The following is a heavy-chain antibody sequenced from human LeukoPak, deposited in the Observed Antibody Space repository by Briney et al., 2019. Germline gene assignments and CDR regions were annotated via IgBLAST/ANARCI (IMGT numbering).Heavy chain of an antibody. J-gene: IGHJ4*02. CDR1: GYLFTGHY. D-gene: IGHD3-3*01. Sequence: ASVKVSCKASGYLFTGHYIHWIRQAPGKGPEWMGWINPNSGDTDYAQKFQGRVTMTRDTSISTAYMELSRLRSDDTAVYYCARSGFWSGYYPIDYWGQGTLVTVSS. V-gene: IGHV1-2*02. CDR2: INPNSGDT. CDR3: ARSGFWSGYYPIDY.